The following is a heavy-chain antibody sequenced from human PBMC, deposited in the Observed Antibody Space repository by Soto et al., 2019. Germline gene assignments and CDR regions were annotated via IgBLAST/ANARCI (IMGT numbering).Heavy chain of an antibody. CDR1: GFTFSDYY. Sequence: PGGSLRLSCAASGFTFSDYYMSWIRQAPGKGLEWVSYISSSGSTIYYADSVKGRFTISRDNAKNSLYLQMNSLRAEDTAVYYCARDVYSSRTQYYFDYWGQGTLVTVSS. J-gene: IGHJ4*02. D-gene: IGHD6-13*01. CDR3: ARDVYSSRTQYYFDY. CDR2: ISSSGSTI. V-gene: IGHV3-11*01.